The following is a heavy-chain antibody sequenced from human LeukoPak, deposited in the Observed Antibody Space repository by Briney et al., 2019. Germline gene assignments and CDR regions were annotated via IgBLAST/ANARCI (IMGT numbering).Heavy chain of an antibody. CDR3: ARDGQWELPGGSCDY. D-gene: IGHD1-26*01. CDR1: GFIFSSYS. CDR2: INNGSRYI. J-gene: IGHJ4*02. V-gene: IGHV3-21*01. Sequence: PGGSLRLSCAASGFIFSSYSMHWVRQAPGKGLEWVSPINNGSRYILYADSVKGRFTISRDNAKKSLYLQMNSLRAEDTAVYYCARDGQWELPGGSCDYWGQGTLVTVSS.